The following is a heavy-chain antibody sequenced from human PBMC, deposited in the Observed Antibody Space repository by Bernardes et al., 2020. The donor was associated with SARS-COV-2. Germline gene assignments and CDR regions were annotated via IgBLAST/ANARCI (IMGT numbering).Heavy chain of an antibody. CDR1: GGSFSGDY. V-gene: IGHV4-34*01. Sequence: SETLSLMCAVYGGSFSGDYWSWIRQPPGKGIEWIGEINHSGITNYNPSLKSRVTMSVDTSKNQLSLRLSAVTAADTAVYYCARHRYYFDNSGYWARLDYYGLDVWGQGTTVTVSS. CDR3: ARHRYYFDNSGYWARLDYYGLDV. D-gene: IGHD3-22*01. J-gene: IGHJ6*02. CDR2: INHSGIT.